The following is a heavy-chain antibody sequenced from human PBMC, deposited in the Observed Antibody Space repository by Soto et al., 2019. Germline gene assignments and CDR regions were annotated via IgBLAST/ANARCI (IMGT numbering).Heavy chain of an antibody. J-gene: IGHJ4*02. D-gene: IGHD3-10*01. CDR3: ARQLLGPGSFYFEY. V-gene: IGHV5-51*01. CDR1: GFSFTSYW. Sequence: VESLKISCKGSGFSFTSYWIAWVRQIPWNGLEWMGIIYPDDSDIRYSPSFQGQVTFSADKSIDTAYLQWSSLKASDTAMYYCARQLLGPGSFYFEYWGKGNQVNVSA. CDR2: IYPDDSDI.